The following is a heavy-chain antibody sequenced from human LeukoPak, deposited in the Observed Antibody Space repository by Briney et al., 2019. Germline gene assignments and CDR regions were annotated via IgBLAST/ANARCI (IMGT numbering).Heavy chain of an antibody. CDR2: FDPEDGET. V-gene: IGHV1-24*01. D-gene: IGHD3-10*01. CDR3: ASDLRFGDLGGY. J-gene: IGHJ4*02. CDR1: GYTLTELS. Sequence: ASVKVSCKVSGYTLTELSMHWVRQAPGKGLEWMGGFDPEDGETIYAQKFQGRVTMSEDTSTDTAYMELSSLRSEDTAVNYCASDLRFGDLGGYWGQGTLVTVSS.